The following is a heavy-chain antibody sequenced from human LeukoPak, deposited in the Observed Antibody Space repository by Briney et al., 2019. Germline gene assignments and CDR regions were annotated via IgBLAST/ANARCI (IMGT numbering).Heavy chain of an antibody. V-gene: IGHV3-7*01. Sequence: GGSLRLSCAASGFNFRYYWLTWVPEAPGKGLEGVANINQDGSAKYYVGSGKGRFTISRDNDNDSLYLQMTRLTVDDTAVYHCATDSFTISSISLAGADVSGQGTMVTVSS. CDR2: INQDGSAK. D-gene: IGHD6-19*01. CDR3: ATDSFTISSISLAGADV. J-gene: IGHJ3*01. CDR1: GFNFRYYW.